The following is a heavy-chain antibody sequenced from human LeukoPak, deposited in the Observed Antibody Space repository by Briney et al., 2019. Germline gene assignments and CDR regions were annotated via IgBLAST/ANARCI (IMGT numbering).Heavy chain of an antibody. CDR2: ISSSSSYI. J-gene: IGHJ5*02. D-gene: IGHD6-19*01. CDR3: ASRIAVAGT. CDR1: GSTFSSYS. V-gene: IGHV3-21*01. Sequence: GGSLRLSCAASGSTFSSYSMNWVRQAPGKGLEWVSSISSSSSYIYYADSVKGRFTISRDNAKNSLYLQMNSLRAEDTAVYYCASRIAVAGTWGQGTLVTVSS.